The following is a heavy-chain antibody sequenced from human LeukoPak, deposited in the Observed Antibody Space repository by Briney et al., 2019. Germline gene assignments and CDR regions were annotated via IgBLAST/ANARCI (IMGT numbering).Heavy chain of an antibody. CDR3: ARAVATTNDFDY. J-gene: IGHJ4*02. CDR1: GGSISGYY. V-gene: IGHV4-59*08. D-gene: IGHD5-24*01. CDR2: IYYGGST. Sequence: SETLSLTCTVSGGSISGYYWSWIRQPPGKGLEWIGYIYYGGSTNYNPSLKSRVTISVDTSKNQFSLKLSSVTAADTAVYYCARAVATTNDFDYWGQGTLVTVSS.